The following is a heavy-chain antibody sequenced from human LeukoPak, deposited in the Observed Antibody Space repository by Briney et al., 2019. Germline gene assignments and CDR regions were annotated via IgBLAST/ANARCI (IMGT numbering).Heavy chain of an antibody. CDR3: ARATKGPYNWFDP. CDR1: GGSISSSSYY. J-gene: IGHJ5*02. V-gene: IGHV4-39*07. Sequence: SETLSLTCTVSGGSISSSSYYWGWIRQPPGKGLEWIGSIYYSGSTYYNPSLKSRVTISVDTSKNQFSLKLSSVTAADTAVYYCARATKGPYNWFDPWGQGTLVTVSS. CDR2: IYYSGST.